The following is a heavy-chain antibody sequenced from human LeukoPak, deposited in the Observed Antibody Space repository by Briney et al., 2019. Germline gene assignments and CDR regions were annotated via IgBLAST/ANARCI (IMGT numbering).Heavy chain of an antibody. CDR3: ARAPIGFGVAHPIFDY. J-gene: IGHJ4*02. Sequence: SQTLSLTCTVSGGSISSGDYYWSWIRQPPGKGLEWIGYIYYSGSTYYNPSLKSRVTISVDTSKNQFSLKLSSVTAADTAVYYCARAPIGFGVAHPIFDYWGQGTLVTVSS. CDR1: GGSISSGDYY. V-gene: IGHV4-30-4*01. CDR2: IYYSGST. D-gene: IGHD3-3*01.